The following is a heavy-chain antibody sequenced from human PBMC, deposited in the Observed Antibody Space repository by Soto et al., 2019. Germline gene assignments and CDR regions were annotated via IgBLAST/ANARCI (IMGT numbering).Heavy chain of an antibody. CDR1: GCNIINYA. V-gene: IGHV3-64D*08. D-gene: IGHD6-13*01. CDR2: ISSHGVST. Sequence: GPMRVPCTVSGCNIINYARHWVSQTTGKGLEYVAAISSHGVSTYYGDCVKGRFTISRDNSKHTLYLQLSSLRAEDTAVYYCVKANRLAAAGTYWFDPWGQGTLDTVSS. CDR3: VKANRLAAAGTYWFDP. J-gene: IGHJ5*02.